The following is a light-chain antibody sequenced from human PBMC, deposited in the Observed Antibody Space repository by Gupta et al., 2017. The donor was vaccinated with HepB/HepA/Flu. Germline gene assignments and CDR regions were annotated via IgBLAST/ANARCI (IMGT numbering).Light chain of an antibody. CDR2: KAS. CDR1: QSISSW. CDR3: QQENSSLIA. J-gene: IGKJ4*01. Sequence: DIQMTQSPSTLSASVGDRVTITCRASQSISSWLAWYQQKPGKAPKLLIYKASSLESGVPSRFSGSGSGTEFTLTISSLQPDDFATYYCQQENSSLIAFGRGTKVEIK. V-gene: IGKV1-5*03.